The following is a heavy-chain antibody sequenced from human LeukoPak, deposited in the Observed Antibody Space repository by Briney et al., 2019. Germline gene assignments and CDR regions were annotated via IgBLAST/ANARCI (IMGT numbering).Heavy chain of an antibody. CDR3: AKVAKYYYGPETYFFFEN. CDR1: GGSISSSNW. Sequence: TASGTLSLTCAVSGGSISSSNWWSWVRQPPGKGLEWIGEIYHSGSTNYNPSLKSRVTISVDKSKNQFSLKLSSVTAADTAVYYCAKVAKYYYGPETYFFFENWGQGTLVTVSS. J-gene: IGHJ4*02. CDR2: IYHSGST. D-gene: IGHD3-10*01. V-gene: IGHV4-4*02.